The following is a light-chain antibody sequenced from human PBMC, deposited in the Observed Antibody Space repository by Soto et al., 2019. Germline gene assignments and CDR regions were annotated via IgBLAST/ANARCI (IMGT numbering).Light chain of an antibody. CDR2: AAS. J-gene: IGKJ4*01. CDR3: QQVNSYPLT. CDR1: QGIRSY. Sequence: DIQLTQSPSFLSASVGDRVTITCRASQGIRSYLAWYQQKLGKAPNLLIYAASTLESGVPSRFSGSGSGTEFTLTISSLHPEDFATYYCQQVNSYPLTFGGGTKVEIK. V-gene: IGKV1-9*01.